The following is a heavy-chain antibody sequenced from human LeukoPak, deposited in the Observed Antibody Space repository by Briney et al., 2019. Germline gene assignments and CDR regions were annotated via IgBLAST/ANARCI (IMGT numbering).Heavy chain of an antibody. Sequence: SQTLSLTCAVSGGSISSGGYSWSWIRQPPGKGLEWIGYIYHSGSTYYNPSLKSRVTISVDRSKNQFSLKLSSVTAADTAVYYCAREGCTNGVCYMGLDYWGQGTLVTVSS. CDR2: IYHSGST. CDR3: AREGCTNGVCYMGLDY. CDR1: GGSISSGGYS. D-gene: IGHD2-8*01. J-gene: IGHJ4*02. V-gene: IGHV4-30-2*01.